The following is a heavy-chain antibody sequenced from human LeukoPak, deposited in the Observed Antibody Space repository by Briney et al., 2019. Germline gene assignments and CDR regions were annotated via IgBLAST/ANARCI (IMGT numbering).Heavy chain of an antibody. CDR1: GGSISRSNW. CDR2: IYHSGST. Sequence: SETLSLTCAVSGGSISRSNWWSWVRQPPGKGLEWIGEIYHSGSTNYNPSLKSRVTISVDKSKNQFSLKLSSVTAADTAIYYCARETRNYYDSIGYYLFDYWGQGTLVTVSS. J-gene: IGHJ4*02. CDR3: ARETRNYYDSIGYYLFDY. V-gene: IGHV4-4*02. D-gene: IGHD3-22*01.